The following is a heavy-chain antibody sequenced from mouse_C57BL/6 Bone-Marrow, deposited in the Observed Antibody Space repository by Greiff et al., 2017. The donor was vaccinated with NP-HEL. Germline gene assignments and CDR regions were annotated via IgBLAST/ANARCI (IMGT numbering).Heavy chain of an antibody. CDR3: ARNYGNDEAWFAY. CDR1: GFSLTSYG. D-gene: IGHD2-2*01. V-gene: IGHV2-2*01. CDR2: IWSGGSS. J-gene: IGHJ3*01. Sequence: QVQLQQSGPGLVQPSQSLSITCTVSGFSLTSYGVHWVRQSPGKGLEWLGVIWSGGSSAYNAAFISRLSISKDNSKSQVFFKMNSLQADDTAIYYCARNYGNDEAWFAYWGQGTLVTVSA.